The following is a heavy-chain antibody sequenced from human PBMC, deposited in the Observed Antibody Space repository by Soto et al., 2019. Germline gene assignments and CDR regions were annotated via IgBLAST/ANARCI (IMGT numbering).Heavy chain of an antibody. J-gene: IGHJ4*02. Sequence: QVQLMQSGAEVKKPGASVKVSCKASGYTFTSSYIHWVRQAPGQGLEWMAIINPNGGSTNYAQKFQGRVTMTRDTSTSTVYMELSSLTSEDTAVYYCARSLMEGDYWGQGTLVTVSS. CDR3: ARSLMEGDY. CDR2: INPNGGST. D-gene: IGHD3-10*01. CDR1: GYTFTSSY. V-gene: IGHV1-46*03.